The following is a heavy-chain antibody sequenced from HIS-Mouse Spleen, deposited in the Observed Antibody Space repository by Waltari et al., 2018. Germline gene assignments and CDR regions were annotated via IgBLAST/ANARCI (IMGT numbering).Heavy chain of an antibody. Sequence: EVQLVESGGGLIQPGGSVRLSCAASGFTVSSTYLRWIRQVPGKGLEWVSVIYSGGSTYYADSVKGRFTISRDNSKNTLYLQMNSLRAEDTAVYYCAREINLTGDLGYWGQGTLVTVSS. CDR1: GFTVSSTY. V-gene: IGHV3-53*01. D-gene: IGHD3-9*01. J-gene: IGHJ4*02. CDR3: AREINLTGDLGY. CDR2: IYSGGST.